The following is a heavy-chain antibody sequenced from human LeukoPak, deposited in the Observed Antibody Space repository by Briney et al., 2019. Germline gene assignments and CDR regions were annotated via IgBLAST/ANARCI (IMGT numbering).Heavy chain of an antibody. J-gene: IGHJ5*02. V-gene: IGHV4-39*07. CDR3: ARFGDYVGWFDP. CDR2: IYYSGST. Sequence: SETLSLTCTVSGGSISSSSYYWGWIRQPPGKGLEWIGSIYYSGSTYYNPSLKSRVTISVDTSKNQFSLKLSSVTAADTAVYYCARFGDYVGWFDPWGQGTLVTVSS. CDR1: GGSISSSSYY. D-gene: IGHD4-17*01.